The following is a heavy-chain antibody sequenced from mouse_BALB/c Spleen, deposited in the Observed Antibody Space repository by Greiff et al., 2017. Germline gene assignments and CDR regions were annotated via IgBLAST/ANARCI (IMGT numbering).Heavy chain of an antibody. CDR1: GFNIKDTY. CDR2: IDPANGNT. Sequence: EVKLQQSGAELVKPGASVKLSCTASGFNIKDTYMHWVKQRPEQGLEWIGRIDPANGNTKYDPKFQGKATITADTSSNTAYLQLSSLTSEDTAVYYCASPYGYDVGAMDYWGQGTSVTVSS. J-gene: IGHJ4*01. D-gene: IGHD2-2*01. CDR3: ASPYGYDVGAMDY. V-gene: IGHV14-3*02.